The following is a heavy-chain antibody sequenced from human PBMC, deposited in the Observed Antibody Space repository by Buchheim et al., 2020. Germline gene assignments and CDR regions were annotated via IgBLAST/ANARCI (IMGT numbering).Heavy chain of an antibody. CDR1: GFTFSSYG. D-gene: IGHD3-10*01. CDR2: IWYDGSNK. CDR3: ARGRITMVRGAPNYCFDY. Sequence: QVQLVESGGGVVQPGRSLRLSCAASGFTFSSYGMHWVRQAPGKGLEWVAVIWYDGSNKYYADSVKGRFTISRDNSKNTLYLQMNSLRAEDTAVYYCARGRITMVRGAPNYCFDYWGQGTL. V-gene: IGHV3-33*01. J-gene: IGHJ4*02.